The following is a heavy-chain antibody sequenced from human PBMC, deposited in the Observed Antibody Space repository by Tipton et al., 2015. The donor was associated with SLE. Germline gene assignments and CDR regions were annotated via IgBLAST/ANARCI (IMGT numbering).Heavy chain of an antibody. J-gene: IGHJ4*02. Sequence: GLVKPSETLSLTCTVSSGSVTSASYYWSWIRQPPGKGLEWIGYIYYSGSMNYNPSLKSGVTLSVDTSKNQFSLTLTSVTAADTAVYYCARGDRIGSYFDSWGQGTLVTVSS. D-gene: IGHD1-26*01. CDR3: ARGDRIGSYFDS. CDR1: SGSVTSASYY. CDR2: IYYSGSM. V-gene: IGHV4-61*01.